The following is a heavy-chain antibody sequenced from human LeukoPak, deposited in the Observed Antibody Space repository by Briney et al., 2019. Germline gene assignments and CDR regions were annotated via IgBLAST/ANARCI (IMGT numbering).Heavy chain of an antibody. CDR3: ARGRSGSFPFDY. D-gene: IGHD3-10*01. J-gene: IGHJ4*02. Sequence: GWISAYNGNTNYAQKLQGRVTMTTDTSTSTAYMELRSLRSDDTAVYYCARGRSGSFPFDYWGQGTLVTVSS. CDR2: ISAYNGNT. V-gene: IGHV1-18*01.